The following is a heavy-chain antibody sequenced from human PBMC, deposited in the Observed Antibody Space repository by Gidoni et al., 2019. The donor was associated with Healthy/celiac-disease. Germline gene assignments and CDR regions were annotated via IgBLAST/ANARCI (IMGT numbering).Heavy chain of an antibody. D-gene: IGHD3-22*01. J-gene: IGHJ4*02. CDR1: GYTFTSYY. Sequence: QVQLVKSGAEVKKHGASVKVSCKASGYTFTSYYMHWVRQAPGQGLEWMGISNLSGGSTSYAQKFQGRVTMTRDTSTSTVYMELSSLRSEDTAVYYCARDRGDYDSSGYYLGYWGQGTLVTVSS. CDR3: ARDRGDYDSSGYYLGY. V-gene: IGHV1-46*01. CDR2: SNLSGGST.